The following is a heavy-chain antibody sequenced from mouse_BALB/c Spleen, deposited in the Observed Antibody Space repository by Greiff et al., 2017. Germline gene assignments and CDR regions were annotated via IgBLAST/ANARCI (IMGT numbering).Heavy chain of an antibody. CDR2: ISYSGST. V-gene: IGHV3-2*02. CDR1: GYSITSDYA. D-gene: IGHD4-1*01. CDR3: ARGTGPFAY. J-gene: IGHJ3*01. Sequence: EVKVEESGPGLVKPSQSLSLTCTVTGYSITSDYAWNWIRQFPGNKLEWMGYISYSGSTSYNPSLKSRISITRDTSKNQFFLQLNSVTTEDTATYYCARGTGPFAYWGQGTLVTVSA.